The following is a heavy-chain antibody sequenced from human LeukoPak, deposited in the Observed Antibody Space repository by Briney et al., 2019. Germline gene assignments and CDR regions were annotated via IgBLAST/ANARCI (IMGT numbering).Heavy chain of an antibody. V-gene: IGHV6-1*01. D-gene: IGHD6-19*01. Sequence: SQTLSLTCAISGDSVSSNSAAWNWIRQSPSRGLEWQGRTFYRSQWFKDYAVSVKSRITINADTSKNQFSLQLNSVTPEDTAVYYCTRTSSGPDYWGQGTLVTVSS. J-gene: IGHJ4*02. CDR1: GDSVSSNSAA. CDR3: TRTSSGPDY. CDR2: TFYRSQWFK.